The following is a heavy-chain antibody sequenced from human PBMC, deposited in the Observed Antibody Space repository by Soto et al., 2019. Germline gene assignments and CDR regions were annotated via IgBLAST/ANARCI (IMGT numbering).Heavy chain of an antibody. CDR3: ARDRSTYGMDV. J-gene: IGHJ6*02. CDR2: ISYDGSNK. CDR1: GFTFSSYA. Sequence: QVQLVESGGGVVQPGRFLRLSCAASGFTFSSYAMHWVRQAPGKGLEWVAVISYDGSNKYYADSVKGRFTISRDNSKNTLYLQMNSLRAEDTAVYYCARDRSTYGMDVWGQGTTVTVSS. V-gene: IGHV3-30-3*01.